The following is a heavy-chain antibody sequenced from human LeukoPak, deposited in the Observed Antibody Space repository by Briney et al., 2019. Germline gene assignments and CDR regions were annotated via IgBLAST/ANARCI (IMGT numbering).Heavy chain of an antibody. CDR1: GFTFSTYA. Sequence: GASLRLSCAASGFTFSTYAMSWVRQAPGKGLEWVSGISGSGDSTYYPDSVKGRFTISRDTSKNTLYLQMNSLRAEDTAVYYCAKSDCSTTRCYTWAFDYWGQGTLVTVSS. CDR2: ISGSGDST. V-gene: IGHV3-23*01. D-gene: IGHD2-2*02. J-gene: IGHJ4*01. CDR3: AKSDCSTTRCYTWAFDY.